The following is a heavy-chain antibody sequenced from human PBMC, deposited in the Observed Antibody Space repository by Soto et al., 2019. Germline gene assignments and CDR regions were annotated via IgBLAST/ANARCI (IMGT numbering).Heavy chain of an antibody. Sequence: PGGSLRLSCAASGFAFNIYAIHWVRQAPGKGLEWVAVISHDGTNRYYTDSVRGRFTISRDNSKNTVYLEMDSLRADDTAVYYCASSYAVPTPDFEYWGQGTLVTVSS. CDR3: ASSYAVPTPDFEY. V-gene: IGHV3-30-3*01. D-gene: IGHD3-16*01. CDR2: ISHDGTNR. J-gene: IGHJ4*02. CDR1: GFAFNIYA.